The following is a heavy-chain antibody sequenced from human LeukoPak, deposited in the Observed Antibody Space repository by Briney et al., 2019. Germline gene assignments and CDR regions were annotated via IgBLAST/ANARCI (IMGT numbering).Heavy chain of an antibody. J-gene: IGHJ4*02. CDR1: GGHIDSVY. CDR3: ASGAGWLIDY. Sequence: SETLSHTCSVSGGHIDSVYWNWIRQPPGKGLEWIGYIDNSGSTKYNPSLQSRITMSRDTSKKQFSLKLTSVTAADTAMYYCASGAGWLIDYWGQGTLVSVSS. CDR2: IDNSGST. V-gene: IGHV4-4*08. D-gene: IGHD6-19*01.